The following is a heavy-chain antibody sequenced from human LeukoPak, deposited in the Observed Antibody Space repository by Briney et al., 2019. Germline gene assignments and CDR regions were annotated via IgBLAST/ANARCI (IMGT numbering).Heavy chain of an antibody. CDR1: GFTFSSYE. D-gene: IGHD5-12*01. J-gene: IGHJ4*02. CDR3: ARVGRSGYDSRVLDY. V-gene: IGHV3-48*03. CDR2: ISSSGSTI. Sequence: PGGSLRLSCAASGFTFSSYEMNWVRQAPGKGLEWVSYISSSGSTIYYADSVKGRFTISRDNAKNSLYLQMNSLRAEDTAVYYCARVGRSGYDSRVLDYWGQGTLVTVSS.